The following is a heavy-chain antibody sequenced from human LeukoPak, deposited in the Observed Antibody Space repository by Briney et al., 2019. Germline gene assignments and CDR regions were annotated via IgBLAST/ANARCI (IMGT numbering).Heavy chain of an antibody. J-gene: IGHJ5*02. CDR2: ISAYNGNT. Sequence: EASVKVPCKASGYTFTSYGISWVRQAPGQGLEWMGWISAYNGNTNYAQKLQGRVTMTTDTSTSTAYMELRSLRSDDTAVYYCARSLVVVIEVNWFDPWGQGTLVTVSS. D-gene: IGHD3-22*01. CDR3: ARSLVVVIEVNWFDP. V-gene: IGHV1-18*01. CDR1: GYTFTSYG.